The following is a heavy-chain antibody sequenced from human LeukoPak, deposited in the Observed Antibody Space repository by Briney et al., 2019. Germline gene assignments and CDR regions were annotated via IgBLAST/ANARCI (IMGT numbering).Heavy chain of an antibody. CDR2: IYYSGST. CDR1: GGSISSYY. D-gene: IGHD6-19*01. V-gene: IGHV4-59*08. CDR3: ARGVGGWFGGYYFDY. J-gene: IGHJ4*02. Sequence: SETLSLTCTVSGGSISSYYWSWIRQPPGKGLEWIGYIYYSGSTNYNPSLKSRVTISVDTSKNQFSLKLSSVTAADTAVYYCARGVGGWFGGYYFDYWGQGTLVTVSS.